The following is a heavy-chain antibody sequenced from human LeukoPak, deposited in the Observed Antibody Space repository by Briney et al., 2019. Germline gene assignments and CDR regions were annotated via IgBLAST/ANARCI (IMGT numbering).Heavy chain of an antibody. Sequence: ASVKVSCKASGYAFTGYYMHWVRQAPGQGLEWMGWINPNSGGTNYAQKFQGRVTMTRDTSISTAYMELSRLRSDDTVVYYCARVTVVGATTEKNWFDPWGQGTLVTVSS. CDR2: INPNSGGT. J-gene: IGHJ5*02. CDR3: ARVTVVGATTEKNWFDP. D-gene: IGHD1-26*01. CDR1: GYAFTGYY. V-gene: IGHV1-2*02.